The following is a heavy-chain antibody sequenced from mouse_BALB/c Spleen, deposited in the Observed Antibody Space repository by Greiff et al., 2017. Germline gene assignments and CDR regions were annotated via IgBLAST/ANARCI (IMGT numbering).Heavy chain of an antibody. CDR1: GFAFSSYD. D-gene: IGHD2-10*02. J-gene: IGHJ4*01. CDR2: ISSGGGST. V-gene: IGHV5-12-1*01. Sequence: EVQGVESGGGLVKPGGSLKLSCAASGFAFSSYDMSWVRQTPEKRLEWVAYISSGGGSTYYPDTVKGRFTISRDNAKNTLYLQMSSLKSEDTAMYYCARRYGNYYAMDYWGQGTSVTVSS. CDR3: ARRYGNYYAMDY.